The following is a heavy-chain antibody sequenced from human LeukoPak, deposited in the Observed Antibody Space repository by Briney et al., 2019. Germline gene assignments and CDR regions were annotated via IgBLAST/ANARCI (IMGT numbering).Heavy chain of an antibody. Sequence: GGSLRLSCAAPGYTLSSAWMQWVRQAPGKGLMWVSRIKIDGSTDYADSVKGRFTISRDNSKNTLYLQMNSLRAEDTAVYYCASMAWDSATNEQGFDYWGQGTLVTVSS. CDR3: ASMAWDSATNEQGFDY. J-gene: IGHJ4*02. CDR1: GYTLSSAW. D-gene: IGHD5-24*01. V-gene: IGHV3-74*01. CDR2: IKIDGST.